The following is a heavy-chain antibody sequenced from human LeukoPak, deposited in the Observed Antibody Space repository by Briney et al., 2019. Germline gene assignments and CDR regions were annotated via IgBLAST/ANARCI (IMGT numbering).Heavy chain of an antibody. CDR2: IYYSGST. CDR3: AREPSGNYFGADYFDY. D-gene: IGHD1-26*01. V-gene: IGHV4-39*07. CDR1: GGSINSNSYY. J-gene: IGHJ4*02. Sequence: PSETLSLTCTVSGGSINSNSYYWGWIRQPPGKGLEWIGSIYYSGSTYYNPSLKSRVTISLDTSKNQFSLKLSSVTAADTAVYYCAREPSGNYFGADYFDYWGQGTLVTVSS.